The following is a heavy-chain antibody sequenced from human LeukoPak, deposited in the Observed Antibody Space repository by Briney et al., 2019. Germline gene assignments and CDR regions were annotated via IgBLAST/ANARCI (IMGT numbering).Heavy chain of an antibody. Sequence: GGSLRLSCAASGFTFSSYAMSWVRQAPGKGLEWVSAISGSGGSTYYADSVKGRFTNSRDNSKNTLYLLMNSLRADDTAVYCCAKRVYDILTGYYNYYYYMDVWGKGTTVTVSS. CDR1: GFTFSSYA. CDR3: AKRVYDILTGYYNYYYYMDV. J-gene: IGHJ6*03. D-gene: IGHD3-9*01. V-gene: IGHV3-23*01. CDR2: ISGSGGST.